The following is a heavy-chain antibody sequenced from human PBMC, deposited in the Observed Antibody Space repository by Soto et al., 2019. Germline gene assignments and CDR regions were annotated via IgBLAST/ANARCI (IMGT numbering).Heavy chain of an antibody. J-gene: IGHJ4*02. V-gene: IGHV1-18*01. CDR3: ARDSPPVDY. Sequence: ASVKVSCKASGYTFNTFGITWVRQAPGQGLEWMGCVSGYSDKRDYSRKLQDRITLTADPSTTTSYMELRSLTSDDTAVYYCARDSPPVDYWGQGTLVTVSS. CDR2: VSGYSDKR. CDR1: GYTFNTFG.